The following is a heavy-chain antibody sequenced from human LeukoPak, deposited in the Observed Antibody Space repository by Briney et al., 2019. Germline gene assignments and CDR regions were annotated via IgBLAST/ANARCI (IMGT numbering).Heavy chain of an antibody. D-gene: IGHD2-15*01. CDR2: IYHIGST. Sequence: PSETLSLTCAVSGYFISSDYYWGWIRQPPGKGREWIGTIYHIGSTYYNPSLKSRVIISVDTSKNQFSLKLNSVTAADTAVYYCARIYCTGGSCYHHDYWGQGTLVTVSS. CDR1: GYFISSDYY. CDR3: ARIYCTGGSCYHHDY. J-gene: IGHJ4*02. V-gene: IGHV4-38-2*01.